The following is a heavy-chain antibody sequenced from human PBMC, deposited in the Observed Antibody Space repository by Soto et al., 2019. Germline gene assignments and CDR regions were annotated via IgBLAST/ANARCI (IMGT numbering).Heavy chain of an antibody. D-gene: IGHD1-26*01. J-gene: IGHJ4*02. Sequence: QVQLVESGGGVVQPGRSLRLSCAASGFTFSSYGMHWVRQAPGKGLEWVAVIWYDGSNKYYADSVKGRFTISRDNSKNMLYLHVNGLRAEDTAVYYCARVPPGELLANSGFDYWGQGTLVTVSS. CDR3: ARVPPGELLANSGFDY. CDR2: IWYDGSNK. CDR1: GFTFSSYG. V-gene: IGHV3-33*01.